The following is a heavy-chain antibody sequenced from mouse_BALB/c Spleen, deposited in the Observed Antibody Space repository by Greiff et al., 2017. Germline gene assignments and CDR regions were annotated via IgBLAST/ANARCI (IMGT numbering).Heavy chain of an antibody. CDR1: GFTFSSFG. CDR3: ARGDYGSSFVAY. V-gene: IGHV5-17*02. D-gene: IGHD1-1*01. CDR2: ISSGSSTI. Sequence: EVQVVESGGGLVQPGGSRKLSCAASGFTFSSFGMHWVRQAPEKGLEWVAYISSGSSTIYYADTVKGRFTISRDNPKNTLFLQMTSLRSEDTAMYYCARGDYGSSFVAYWGQGTLVTVSA. J-gene: IGHJ3*01.